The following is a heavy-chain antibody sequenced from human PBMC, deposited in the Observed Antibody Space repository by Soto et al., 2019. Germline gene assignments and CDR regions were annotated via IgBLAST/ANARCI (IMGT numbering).Heavy chain of an antibody. D-gene: IGHD2-21*02. V-gene: IGHV3-49*04. Sequence: PGGSLRLSCSASGFTFGGYAMSWVRLAPGKGLELVGFIRSKAYYATTEYAASVRGRFTISRDDSRSIAYLQMNSLKSEDTAVYFCTRAPFVVETAPTKFDYWAREPRSPSPQ. CDR1: GFTFGGYA. J-gene: IGHJ4*02. CDR3: TRAPFVVETAPTKFDY. CDR2: IRSKAYYATT.